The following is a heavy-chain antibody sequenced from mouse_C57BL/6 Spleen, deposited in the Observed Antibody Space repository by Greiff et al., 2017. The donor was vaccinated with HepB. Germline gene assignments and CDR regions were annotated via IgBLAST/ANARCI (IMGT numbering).Heavy chain of an antibody. CDR3: ARGTAQASFAY. J-gene: IGHJ3*01. D-gene: IGHD3-2*02. V-gene: IGHV1-61*01. CDR2: IYPSDSET. CDR1: GYTFTSYW. Sequence: VQLQQSGAELVRPGSSVKLSCKASGYTFTSYWMDWVKQRPGQGLEWIGNIYPSDSETHYNQKFKDKATLTVDKSSSTAYMQLSSLTSEDSAVYYCARGTAQASFAYWGQGTLVTVSA.